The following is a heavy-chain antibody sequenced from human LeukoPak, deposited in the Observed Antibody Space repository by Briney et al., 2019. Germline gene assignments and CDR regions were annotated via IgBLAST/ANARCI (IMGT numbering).Heavy chain of an antibody. J-gene: IGHJ3*02. CDR2: IYHSGST. V-gene: IGHV4-38-2*01. CDR3: ASGTFWSVYYYYAFDI. Sequence: SESLSLTCAVSGYSISSGYYWGWIRRPPGKGLEGIGIIYHSGSTYYNQSLKRRVTISVETTKNHFSLKVNSVPAADTAVYYCASGTFWSVYYYYAFDIWGQGTMVTVSS. CDR1: GYSISSGYY. D-gene: IGHD3-3*01.